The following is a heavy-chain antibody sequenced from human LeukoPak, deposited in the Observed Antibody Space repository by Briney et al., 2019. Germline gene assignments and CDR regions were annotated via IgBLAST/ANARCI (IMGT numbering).Heavy chain of an antibody. CDR2: IGSGGADT. CDR1: GFAFNIYA. CDR3: AKVPPSYCSGESCRIDY. D-gene: IGHD2-15*01. J-gene: IGHJ4*02. Sequence: PGGSLRLSCAASGFAFNIYAMSWVRQAPGKGLEWVSTIGSGGADTYYADSVKGRFTIPRDNSKNTLYLQMSSLRAEDTAVYYCAKVPPSYCSGESCRIDYWGQGTLVTVSS. V-gene: IGHV3-23*01.